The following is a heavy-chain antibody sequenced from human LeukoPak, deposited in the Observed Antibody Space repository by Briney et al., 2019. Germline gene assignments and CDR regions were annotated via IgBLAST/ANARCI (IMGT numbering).Heavy chain of an antibody. J-gene: IGHJ6*02. CDR1: GFTFSSYW. CDR2: IKQDGSEK. V-gene: IGHV3-7*01. Sequence: GGSLRLSCAASGFTFSSYWMSWVRQAPGKGLEWEANIKQDGSEKYYVDSVKGRFTISRDNAKNSLYLQMNSLRAEDTAVYYCARILVEQSINYYYGMDVWGQGTTVTVSS. CDR3: ARILVEQSINYYYGMDV. D-gene: IGHD2-8*02.